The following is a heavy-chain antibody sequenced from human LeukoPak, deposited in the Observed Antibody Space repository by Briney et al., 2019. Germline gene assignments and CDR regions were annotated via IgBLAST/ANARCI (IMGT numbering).Heavy chain of an antibody. V-gene: IGHV4-4*09. Sequence: SETLSLTCTVSGGSISSYYWSWIRQPPGEGLEWIGYIYTSGSTNYNPSLKSRVTISVDTSKNQFSLKLSSVTAADTAVYYCARHMRGYGSGSYYKKENWFDPWGQGTLVTVSS. J-gene: IGHJ5*02. CDR1: GGSISSYY. CDR2: IYTSGST. CDR3: ARHMRGYGSGSYYKKENWFDP. D-gene: IGHD3-10*01.